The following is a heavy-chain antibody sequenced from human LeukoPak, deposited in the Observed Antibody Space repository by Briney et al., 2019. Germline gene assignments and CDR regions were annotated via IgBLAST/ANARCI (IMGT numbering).Heavy chain of an antibody. CDR3: ANSEGGARD. J-gene: IGHJ4*02. CDR1: GFTFSSYG. Sequence: GGTLRLSCATSGFTFSSYGMTWVRQAPGKGLEWVSGISGSGTGTYYADSVKGRFTISRDNSKNTLYLQMNSLRVEDTAVYYCANSEGGARDWGQGTLVTVSS. CDR2: ISGSGTGT. V-gene: IGHV3-23*01. D-gene: IGHD3-16*01.